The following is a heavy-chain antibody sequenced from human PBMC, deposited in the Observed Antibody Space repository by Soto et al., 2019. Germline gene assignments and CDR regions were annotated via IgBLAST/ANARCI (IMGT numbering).Heavy chain of an antibody. CDR1: GFSLDTWGVG. J-gene: IGHJ4*02. V-gene: IGHV2-5*02. Sequence: QITLKESGPTLVRPTQTLTLTCTVSGFSLDTWGVGVGWIRQPPGNAPEWLALIYWDDDKRYSPSLKNRLTITKDASKSQVVLTVTNMYPVDTVTYYCARALGSWGAYYFDHWGQGTLVTVSS. CDR3: ARALGSWGAYYFDH. D-gene: IGHD3-16*01. CDR2: IYWDDDK.